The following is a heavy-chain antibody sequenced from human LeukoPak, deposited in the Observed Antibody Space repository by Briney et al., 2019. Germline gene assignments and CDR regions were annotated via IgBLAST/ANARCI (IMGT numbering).Heavy chain of an antibody. CDR2: ISWNSGSI. Sequence: GRSLRLSCAASGFTFDDYAMHWVRQAPGKGLEWVSGISWNSGSIGYADSVKGRFTISRDNAKNSLYLQMNSLRAEDTALYYCARKSYYSNYGYFDYWGQGTLVTVSS. J-gene: IGHJ4*02. CDR1: GFTFDDYA. V-gene: IGHV3-9*01. D-gene: IGHD4-4*01. CDR3: ARKSYYSNYGYFDY.